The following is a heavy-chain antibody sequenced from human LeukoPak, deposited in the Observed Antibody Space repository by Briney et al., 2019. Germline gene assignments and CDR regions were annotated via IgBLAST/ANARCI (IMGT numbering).Heavy chain of an antibody. CDR1: GGPISSYY. CDR3: ARGQYCSGGSCYSRYYYYYGMDV. V-gene: IGHV4-4*07. D-gene: IGHD2-15*01. J-gene: IGHJ6*02. CDR2: IYTSGST. Sequence: SETLSLTCTVSGGPISSYYWSWIRQPAGKGLEWIGRIYTSGSTNYNPSLKSRVTISVDTSKNQFSLKLSSVTAADTAVYYCARGQYCSGGSCYSRYYYYYGMDVWGQGTTVTVSS.